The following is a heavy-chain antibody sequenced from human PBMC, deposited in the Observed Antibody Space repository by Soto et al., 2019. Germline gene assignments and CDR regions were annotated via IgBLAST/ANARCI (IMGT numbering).Heavy chain of an antibody. CDR3: TRDPWDY. V-gene: IGHV3-53*01. J-gene: IGHJ4*02. CDR2: IYSGGDT. Sequence: EVQLVESGGDLIQPGGSLRLSCAASGFTVSNIYMSWVRQAPGKGLEWVSVIYSGGDTFYAASVKGRFTISRDNSKNTLYLRMNSLRIEDTAVYYCTRDPWDYWGQGTLVTVSS. CDR1: GFTVSNIY.